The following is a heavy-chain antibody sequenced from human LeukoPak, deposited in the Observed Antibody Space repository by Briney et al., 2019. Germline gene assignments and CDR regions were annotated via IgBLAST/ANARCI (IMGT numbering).Heavy chain of an antibody. CDR1: GYTFTAYY. Sequence: ASVKVSCKASGYTFTAYYIHWVRQAPGLGLEWMGWIIPNSGGTSYAQKFQGRVTMTRDTSINTAYMELSSLRSDDTAIYSCARVSCSGTNCYHGGFDYWGQGTLVTVSS. D-gene: IGHD2-2*01. CDR3: ARVSCSGTNCYHGGFDY. CDR2: IIPNSGGT. V-gene: IGHV1-2*02. J-gene: IGHJ4*02.